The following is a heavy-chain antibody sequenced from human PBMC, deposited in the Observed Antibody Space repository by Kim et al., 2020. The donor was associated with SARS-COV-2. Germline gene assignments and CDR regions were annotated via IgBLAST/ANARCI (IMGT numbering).Heavy chain of an antibody. V-gene: IGHV4-34*01. J-gene: IGHJ5*02. Sequence: SLKSRVTKSVDTSKNQFSLKLSSVTAADTAVYYCARGVRLRTIAKWFDPWGQGTLVTVSS. CDR3: ARGVRLRTIAKWFDP. D-gene: IGHD2-21*01.